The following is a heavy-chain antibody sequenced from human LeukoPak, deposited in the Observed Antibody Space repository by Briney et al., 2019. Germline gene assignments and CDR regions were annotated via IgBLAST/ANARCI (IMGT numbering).Heavy chain of an antibody. V-gene: IGHV4-4*02. CDR2: IYHSGST. CDR1: GGSINSSNW. D-gene: IGHD1-26*01. J-gene: IGHJ4*02. CDR3: ARVGVGATEFDY. Sequence: ASGTLSLTCAVSGGSINSSNWWSWVRQPPGKGLEWIGEIYHSGSTNYNPSLKSRVTISVDKSQNQFSLKVTSVTVADTAVYYCARVGVGATEFDYWGQGTLVTVSS.